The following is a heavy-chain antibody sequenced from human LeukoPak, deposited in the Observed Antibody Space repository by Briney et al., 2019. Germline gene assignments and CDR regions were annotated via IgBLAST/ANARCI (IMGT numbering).Heavy chain of an antibody. CDR2: ISAYNGNT. V-gene: IGHV1-18*01. CDR3: ARDAPRSGSIARFDY. Sequence: GASVKVSCKASGYTFTSYGISWVRQAPGQGLEWMGWISAYNGNTNYAQKLQDRVTMTTDTSTSTAYMELRSLRSDDTAVYYCARDAPRSGSIARFDYWGQGTLVTVSS. J-gene: IGHJ4*02. D-gene: IGHD3-3*01. CDR1: GYTFTSYG.